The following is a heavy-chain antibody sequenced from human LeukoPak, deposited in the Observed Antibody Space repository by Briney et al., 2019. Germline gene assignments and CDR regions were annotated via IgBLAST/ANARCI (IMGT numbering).Heavy chain of an antibody. CDR3: ARVSSSWYGGSDY. CDR2: INPSGGST. D-gene: IGHD6-13*01. J-gene: IGHJ4*02. CDR1: GYTFTSYY. Sequence: ASVKVSCKASGYTFTSYYMHWVRQAPGQGLEWMGIINPSGGSTSYAQKFQGRVTMTRDASTSTVYMELSSLRSEDTAVYYCARVSSSWYGGSDYWGQGTLVTVS. V-gene: IGHV1-46*01.